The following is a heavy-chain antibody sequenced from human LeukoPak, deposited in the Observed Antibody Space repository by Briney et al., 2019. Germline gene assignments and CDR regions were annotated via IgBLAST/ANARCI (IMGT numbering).Heavy chain of an antibody. CDR1: GFTFSSYA. J-gene: IGHJ4*02. Sequence: GGSLTLSCAASGFTFSSYAMHWVRQAPGKGREWEAVRSYDGSNKYYADSVKGRFTISRDNSKNTLYLQMNSLRAEDTAVYYCARGDSSGGLDYWGQGTLVTVSS. CDR2: RSYDGSNK. CDR3: ARGDSSGGLDY. D-gene: IGHD6-19*01. V-gene: IGHV3-30*04.